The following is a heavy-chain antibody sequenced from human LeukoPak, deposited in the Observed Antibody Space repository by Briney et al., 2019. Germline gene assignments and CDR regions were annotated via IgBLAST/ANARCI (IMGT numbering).Heavy chain of an antibody. CDR2: ITSISNT. J-gene: IGHJ4*02. V-gene: IGHV3-23*01. CDR1: GFTFRSHA. D-gene: IGHD1-14*01. Sequence: GGSLRLSCAASGFTFRSHAMSWVRQAPGQGLEWVSTITSISNTYYPDSVKGRFTISRDNSRDTLYLQMNTLRAEDTAIYYCAHRTAFDSWGQGTLATVSS. CDR3: AHRTAFDS.